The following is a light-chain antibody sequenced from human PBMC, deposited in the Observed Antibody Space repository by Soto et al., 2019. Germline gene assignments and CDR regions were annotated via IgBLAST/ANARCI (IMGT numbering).Light chain of an antibody. CDR1: QTIDNY. V-gene: IGKV1-39*01. Sequence: DIQMTQSPSSLSASVGDRVTITCRASQTIDNYLNWFQQKPGNPPKLLIYAAAILQSGVPSRFSGRGSGTDFTLTISSLQPEDFATYYCLQTYNSPETFGQGTKVEI. J-gene: IGKJ1*01. CDR3: LQTYNSPET. CDR2: AAA.